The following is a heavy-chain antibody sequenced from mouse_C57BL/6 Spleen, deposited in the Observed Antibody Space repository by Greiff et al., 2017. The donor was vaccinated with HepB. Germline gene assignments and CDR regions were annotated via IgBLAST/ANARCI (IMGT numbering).Heavy chain of an antibody. V-gene: IGHV5-17*01. CDR2: ISSGSSTI. D-gene: IGHD2-3*01. Sequence: VQLKQSGGGLVKPGGSLKLSCAASGFTFSDYGMHWVRQAPEKGLEWVAYISSGSSTIYYADTVKGRFTISRDNAKNTLFLQMTSLRSEDTAMYYCARPGIYDGYYDWFAYWGQGTLVTVSA. CDR1: GFTFSDYG. J-gene: IGHJ3*01. CDR3: ARPGIYDGYYDWFAY.